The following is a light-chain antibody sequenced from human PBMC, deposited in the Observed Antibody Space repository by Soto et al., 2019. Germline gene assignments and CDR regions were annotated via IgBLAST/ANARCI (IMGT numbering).Light chain of an antibody. CDR1: SSNIGSNT. CDR2: SDN. J-gene: IGLJ2*01. V-gene: IGLV1-44*01. Sequence: QSVLTQPPSASGTPGQRVTICCSGSSSNIGSNTVNWYQQLPGTAPKLLIYSDNQRPSGVPDRFSVSKSGTSVSLAISGLQSDDEADYYCAAWDDSLNGLVFGGGTKLTVL. CDR3: AAWDDSLNGLV.